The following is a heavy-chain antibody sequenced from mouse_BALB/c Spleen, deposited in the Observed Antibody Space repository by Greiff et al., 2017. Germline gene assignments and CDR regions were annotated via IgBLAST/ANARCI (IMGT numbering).Heavy chain of an antibody. J-gene: IGHJ3*01. Sequence: VQLKQSGPELMKPGASVKISCKASGYSFTSYYMHWVKQSHGKSLEWIGYIDPFNGGTSYNQKFKGKATLTVDKSSSTAYMHLSSLTSEDSAVYYCARGYGAWFADWGQGTLVTVSA. CDR1: GYSFTSYY. D-gene: IGHD1-1*01. CDR3: ARGYGAWFAD. CDR2: IDPFNGGT. V-gene: IGHV1S135*01.